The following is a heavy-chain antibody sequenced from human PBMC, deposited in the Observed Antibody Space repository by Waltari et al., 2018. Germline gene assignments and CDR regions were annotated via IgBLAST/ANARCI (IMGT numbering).Heavy chain of an antibody. D-gene: IGHD3-3*01. J-gene: IGHJ4*02. CDR3: ARRQKDYDFWSGYPGFDY. V-gene: IGHV5-51*01. Sequence: EVQLVQSGAEVQKPGESLKIYCTGSGYSFTRYWSRWVRPTPGKGLEWMGIIYPGDSDTRYSPSFQGQVTISADKSISTAYLQWSSLKASDTAMYYCARRQKDYDFWSGYPGFDYWGQGTLVTVSS. CDR1: GYSFTRYW. CDR2: IYPGDSDT.